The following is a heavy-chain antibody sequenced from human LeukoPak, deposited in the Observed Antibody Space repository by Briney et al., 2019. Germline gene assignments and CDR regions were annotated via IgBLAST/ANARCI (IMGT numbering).Heavy chain of an antibody. CDR1: GFTFSSYW. V-gene: IGHV3-74*01. J-gene: IGHJ5*02. CDR2: INNDGSST. Sequence: GGSLRLSCAASGFTFSSYWMHWVRQAPGKGLVWVSRINNDGSSTSYADSVKGRFTISRDNTKNTLCLQMNSLRAEDTAVYYCARPTKEGSSWYWWFDPWGQGTLVTVSS. D-gene: IGHD6-13*01. CDR3: ARPTKEGSSWYWWFDP.